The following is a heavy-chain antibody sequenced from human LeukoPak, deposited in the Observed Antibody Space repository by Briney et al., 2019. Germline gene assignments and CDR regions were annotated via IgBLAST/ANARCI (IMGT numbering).Heavy chain of an antibody. V-gene: IGHV4-34*01. J-gene: IGHJ4*02. Sequence: SETLSLTCAVYGGSFSGYYWSWIRQPPGKGLEWIGEINHSGSTNYNPSLKSRVTISVDTSKNQFSLKLSSVTAADTAVYYCARISGRVSYWGQGTLVTVSS. CDR2: INHSGST. D-gene: IGHD5-12*01. CDR3: ARISGRVSY. CDR1: GGSFSGYY.